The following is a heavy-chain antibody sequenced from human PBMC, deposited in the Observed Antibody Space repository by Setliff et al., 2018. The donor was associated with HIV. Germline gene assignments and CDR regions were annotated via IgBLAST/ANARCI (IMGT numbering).Heavy chain of an antibody. V-gene: IGHV4-34*01. CDR1: GGSFSGYC. D-gene: IGHD6-13*01. J-gene: IGHJ6*03. CDR3: ARVSCSSWYSIPRYYYYSMDI. Sequence: SETLSLTCAVYGGSFSGYCWSWIRQPPGKGLEWIGEIQNSGRINYNPSLRSRVTTSVDTSKNQFSLRLRSVTAADTAVYYCARVSCSSWYSIPRYYYYSMDIWGDGTTVTVSS. CDR2: IQNSGRI.